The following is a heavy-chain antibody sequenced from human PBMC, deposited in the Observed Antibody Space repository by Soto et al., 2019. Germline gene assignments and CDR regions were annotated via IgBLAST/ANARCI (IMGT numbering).Heavy chain of an antibody. J-gene: IGHJ5*02. CDR2: ISYDGSTK. V-gene: IGHV3-30*04. CDR3: ARAQSSTGVTSSHFGP. CDR1: GFTFHSHA. Sequence: GGSLRLSCAASGFTFHSHAMNWVRQAPGKGLEWVAIISYDGSTKYYGDSVKGRFTISRDNSKSTVYLQLNSLRPEDTAVYYCARAQSSTGVTSSHFGPWGQGSLVTVSS. D-gene: IGHD2-21*02.